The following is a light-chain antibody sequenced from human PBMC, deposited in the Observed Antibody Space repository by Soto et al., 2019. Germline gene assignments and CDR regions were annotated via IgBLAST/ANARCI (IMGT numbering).Light chain of an antibody. J-gene: IGKJ1*01. Sequence: DIQMTQSPSSLSASVGDRVTITCRASHTITDFLSWYQERPGKAPKQLIYGASTLQDGVRSRFSGSGSATNFTLTISSLLRDDFATYYCQQTYSVPWTFGQGTKV. CDR2: GAS. CDR3: QQTYSVPWT. CDR1: HTITDF. V-gene: IGKV1-39*01.